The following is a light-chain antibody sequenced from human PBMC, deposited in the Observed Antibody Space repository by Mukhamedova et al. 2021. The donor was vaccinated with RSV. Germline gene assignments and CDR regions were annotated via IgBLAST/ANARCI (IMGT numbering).Light chain of an antibody. Sequence: TISCTGSNNDVGGYNYVSWYQHHPGKAPKLMIYEVSNRPSGVSNRFSGSKSGNTASLTISGLQAEDEADYYCSSYTSGSTFVIFG. CDR1: NNDVGGYNY. CDR3: SSYTSGSTFVI. CDR2: EVS. J-gene: IGLJ2*01. V-gene: IGLV2-14*01.